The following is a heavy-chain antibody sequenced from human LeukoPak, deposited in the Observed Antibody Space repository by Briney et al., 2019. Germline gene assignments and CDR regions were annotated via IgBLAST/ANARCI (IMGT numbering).Heavy chain of an antibody. CDR2: AYYSGGT. D-gene: IGHD3-22*01. J-gene: IGHJ3*02. CDR3: ARVYDYDSSVSDAFGI. V-gene: IGHV4-59*01. CDR1: GGSISGYF. Sequence: SETLSLTCSVSGGSISGYFWSWIRQPPGNGLEWIGTAYYSGGTHYSRSLQSRVTISVDTSKNQFSLKLTSVTAADTAVYYCARVYDYDSSVSDAFGIWGRGTMVTVSS.